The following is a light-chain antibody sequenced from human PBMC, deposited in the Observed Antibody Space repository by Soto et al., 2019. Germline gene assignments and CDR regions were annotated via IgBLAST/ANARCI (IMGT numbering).Light chain of an antibody. CDR3: NHYYTYPYA. V-gene: IGKV1-8*01. CDR1: QHISTF. CDR2: GAS. J-gene: IGKJ2*01. Sequence: AIRMTQSPSSFSASTGDRVTITCRASQHISTFLAWYQQKPGKAPKLLIYGASTLESGVPSRFSGSGSGTDFTLTISRLQSEDFATSYCNHYYTYPYAFGQGTKLEIE.